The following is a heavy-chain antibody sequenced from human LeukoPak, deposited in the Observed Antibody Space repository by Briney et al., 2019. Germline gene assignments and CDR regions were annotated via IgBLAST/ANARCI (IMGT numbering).Heavy chain of an antibody. J-gene: IGHJ6*03. Sequence: ASVKVSCKASGGTFSSYAISWVRQAPGQGLEWMGGIIPIFGTANYAQKFQGRVTITADESTSTAYMELSSLRSEDTAVYYCASSVVVSDIVVVPAAGRDYYYYMDVWGKGTTVTVSS. D-gene: IGHD2-2*01. CDR1: GGTFSSYA. CDR2: IIPIFGTA. CDR3: ASSVVVSDIVVVPAAGRDYYYYMDV. V-gene: IGHV1-69*13.